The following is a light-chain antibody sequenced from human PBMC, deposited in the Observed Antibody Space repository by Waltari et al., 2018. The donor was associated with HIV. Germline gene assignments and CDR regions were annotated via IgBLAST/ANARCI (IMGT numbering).Light chain of an antibody. V-gene: IGKV4-1*01. J-gene: IGKJ1*01. CDR3: QQYYMTPPT. Sequence: DVVMTQSPDALKGSLCERVTIKFKPSQSVFSNSNKKSYLAWYQQRQGQTPNLLVYWATNRVSGVPARFSGSESGTDFTLTINNQQAEDAAIYYCQQYYMTPPTFGQGTKVEI. CDR1: QSVFSNSNKKSY. CDR2: WAT.